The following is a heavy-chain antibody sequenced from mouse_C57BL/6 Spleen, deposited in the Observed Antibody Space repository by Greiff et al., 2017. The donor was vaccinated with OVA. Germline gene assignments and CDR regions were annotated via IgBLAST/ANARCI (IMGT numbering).Heavy chain of an antibody. J-gene: IGHJ4*01. Sequence: EVQRVESGGGLVKPGGSLKLSCAASGFTFSSYAMSWVRQTPEKRLEWVATISDGGSYTYYPDNVKGRFTISRDNAKNNLYLQLSHLKSENTAMYDCARDRSYGSSYDAMDYWGQGTSVTVSS. CDR1: GFTFSSYA. D-gene: IGHD1-1*01. CDR2: ISDGGSYT. CDR3: ARDRSYGSSYDAMDY. V-gene: IGHV5-4*01.